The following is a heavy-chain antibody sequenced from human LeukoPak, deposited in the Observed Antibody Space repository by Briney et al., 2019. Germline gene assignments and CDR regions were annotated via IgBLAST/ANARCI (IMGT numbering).Heavy chain of an antibody. D-gene: IGHD5-18*01. J-gene: IGHJ6*02. CDR2: IYYSGKT. Sequence: PSETLSLTCTVSGVSISSYYWSWIRQPPGKGLQWIGYIYYSGKTNYNPSLKSRVTISVDTSKNQFSLKLSSVTAADTAVYYCARERGYSYGYGPYYGMDVWGQGTTVTVSS. CDR1: GVSISSYY. CDR3: ARERGYSYGYGPYYGMDV. V-gene: IGHV4-59*01.